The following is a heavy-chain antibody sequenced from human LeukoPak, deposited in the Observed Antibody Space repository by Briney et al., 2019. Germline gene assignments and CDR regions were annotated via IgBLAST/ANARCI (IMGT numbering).Heavy chain of an antibody. D-gene: IGHD4-23*01. V-gene: IGHV4-4*02. CDR3: ASFPYYGGNNAY. Sequence: SGTLSLTCAVPGGSISSSNWWSWVRQPPGQGLEWIGEIYHSGSTNYNPSLKSRVTTSVDKSKNQFSLKLSSVTAADTAVYYCASFPYYGGNNAYWGQGTLVTVSS. CDR2: IYHSGST. CDR1: GGSISSSNW. J-gene: IGHJ4*02.